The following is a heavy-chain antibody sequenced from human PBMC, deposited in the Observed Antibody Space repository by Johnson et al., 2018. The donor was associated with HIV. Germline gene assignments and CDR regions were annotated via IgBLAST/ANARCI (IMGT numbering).Heavy chain of an antibody. Sequence: QVQLVESGGGVVQPGRSLRLSCAASGFTLSSYAMHWVRQAPGKGLEWVAVISYDGSNKYYADSVKGRFIISRDNSKNTLYLQMNSLRAEDTAIYYCARPNNWNPRGDAFDIWGQGTMVTVSS. CDR1: GFTLSSYA. J-gene: IGHJ3*02. V-gene: IGHV3-30-3*01. CDR2: ISYDGSNK. D-gene: IGHD1-20*01. CDR3: ARPNNWNPRGDAFDI.